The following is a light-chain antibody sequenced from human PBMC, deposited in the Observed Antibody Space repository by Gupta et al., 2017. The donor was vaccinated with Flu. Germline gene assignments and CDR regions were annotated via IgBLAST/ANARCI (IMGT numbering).Light chain of an antibody. Sequence: DIQMTQSPSSLSPSVGDRVTITCRTSQTIKNYLNWYRQKAGKAPEVLIYAASSLQSGVPARFRGSGSGTDFTLTITSFQPEDSAIYFCQQSYSTPYTFGQGTKLDVK. V-gene: IGKV1-39*01. CDR2: AAS. CDR3: QQSYSTPYT. CDR1: QTIKNY. J-gene: IGKJ2*01.